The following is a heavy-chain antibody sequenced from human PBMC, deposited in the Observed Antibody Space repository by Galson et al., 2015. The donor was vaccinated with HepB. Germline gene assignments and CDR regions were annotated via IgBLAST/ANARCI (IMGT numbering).Heavy chain of an antibody. D-gene: IGHD3-16*01. Sequence: SLRLSCAASGFTFRDYGMHWVRQTAGKGLEWVAALSISGDDAYYAGSVKGRFTISRDNSKNTLFLQMNSLRAEDTAIYYCAKDSLGDDEFICSFDYWGQGALVTVSS. J-gene: IGHJ4*02. CDR2: LSISGDDA. CDR1: GFTFRDYG. V-gene: IGHV3-23*01. CDR3: AKDSLGDDEFICSFDY.